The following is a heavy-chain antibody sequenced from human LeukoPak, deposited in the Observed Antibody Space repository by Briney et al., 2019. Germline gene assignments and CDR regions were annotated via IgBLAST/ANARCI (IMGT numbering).Heavy chain of an antibody. CDR3: AKDLRNIHCLDY. CDR1: GFTFSNYA. V-gene: IGHV3-23*01. Sequence: PGGSLRLSCAASGFTFSNYAMSWVRQAPGKGLEWVSGMTVSGGRTYYADSVKGRFTISRDHSNNTLYLQMNSLRAEDTAVYYCAKDLRNIHCLDYWGQGTLVTVSS. J-gene: IGHJ4*02. CDR2: MTVSGGRT. D-gene: IGHD1-14*01.